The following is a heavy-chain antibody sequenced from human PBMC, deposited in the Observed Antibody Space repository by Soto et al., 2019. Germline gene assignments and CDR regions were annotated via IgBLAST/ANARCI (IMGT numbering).Heavy chain of an antibody. CDR3: ARATYYYDSSGYPDRAYYFDY. V-gene: IGHV3-53*01. CDR1: GVTVSSNY. J-gene: IGHJ4*02. CDR2: IYSGGST. D-gene: IGHD3-22*01. Sequence: GGSLRLSCAASGVTVSSNYMSWVRQAPGKGLEWVSVIYSGGSTYYADSVKGRFTISRDNSKNTPYLQMNSLRAEDTAVYYCARATYYYDSSGYPDRAYYFDYWGQGTLVTVSS.